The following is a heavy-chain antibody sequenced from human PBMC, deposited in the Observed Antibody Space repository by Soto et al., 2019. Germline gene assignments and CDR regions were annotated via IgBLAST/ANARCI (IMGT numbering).Heavy chain of an antibody. CDR3: ARDRAVVAAATYGMDV. J-gene: IGHJ6*02. D-gene: IGHD2-15*01. CDR2: IIPIFGTA. Sequence: QVQLVQSGAEVKKPGSSVKVSCKASGGTFSSYAISWVRQAPGQGLEWMGGIIPIFGTANYAQKFQGRVTITXVESTXXAYMELSSLRSEDTAVYYCARDRAVVAAATYGMDVWGQGTTVTVSS. CDR1: GGTFSSYA. V-gene: IGHV1-69*05.